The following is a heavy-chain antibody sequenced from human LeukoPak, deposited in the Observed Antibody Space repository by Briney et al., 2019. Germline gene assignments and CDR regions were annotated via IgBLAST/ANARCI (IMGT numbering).Heavy chain of an antibody. Sequence: ASVKVSCKASGYTFTGYYMHWVRQAPGQGLEWMGWINPNSGGTNYAQKFQGRVTMTRDTSISPAYMELSRLRSDDTAVYYCATPPIPDSSGRGGAYWGQGTLVTVSS. V-gene: IGHV1-2*02. J-gene: IGHJ4*02. CDR2: INPNSGGT. CDR3: ATPPIPDSSGRGGAY. D-gene: IGHD3-22*01. CDR1: GYTFTGYY.